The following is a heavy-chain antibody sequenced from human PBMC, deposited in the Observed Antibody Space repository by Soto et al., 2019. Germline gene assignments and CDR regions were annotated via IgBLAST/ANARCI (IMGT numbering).Heavy chain of an antibody. CDR1: GFTFSTNA. V-gene: IGHV3-23*01. J-gene: IGHJ4*02. Sequence: EVQLLESGGGLVQPGGSLRLSCTASGFTFSTNAMSWVRQAPGKGLEWVSAILSGGTTYYADSVKGRFTISRDNSKNTLYLQMNSLRAEDTAVYYCAKGTVGSTLQPYYFDFWGQGTLVTVSS. CDR2: ILSGGTT. CDR3: AKGTVGSTLQPYYFDF. D-gene: IGHD6-13*01.